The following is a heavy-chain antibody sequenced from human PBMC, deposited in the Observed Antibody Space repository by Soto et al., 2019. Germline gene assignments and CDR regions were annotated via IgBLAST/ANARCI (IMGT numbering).Heavy chain of an antibody. D-gene: IGHD2-8*01. J-gene: IGHJ5*02. CDR1: GGSLSSSSYY. CDR2: IYYSGST. V-gene: IGHV4-39*01. CDR3: ARLRLRGFDP. Sequence: PSETLSLTCTVSGGSLSSSSYYWGGIRQPPGKGLEWIGSIYYSGSTYYNPSLKSRVTISVDTSKNQFSLKLSSVTAADTAVYYCARLRLRGFDPWRQGTLVTVSS.